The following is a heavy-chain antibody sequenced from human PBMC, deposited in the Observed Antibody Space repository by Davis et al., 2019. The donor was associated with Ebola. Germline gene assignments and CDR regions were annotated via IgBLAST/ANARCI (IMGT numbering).Heavy chain of an antibody. CDR2: IKEDGSEK. CDR1: GFTFNRYW. CDR3: ARVSVPAALVPIDYYAMDV. J-gene: IGHJ6*02. V-gene: IGHV3-7*03. Sequence: GESLKISCAASGFTFNRYWMSWVRQAPGKGLQWVANIKEDGSEKYYVDSVKGRFTISRDNAKNSLYLQMNSLRAEDPAVYYCARVSVPAALVPIDYYAMDVWGQGTTVTVSS. D-gene: IGHD2-2*01.